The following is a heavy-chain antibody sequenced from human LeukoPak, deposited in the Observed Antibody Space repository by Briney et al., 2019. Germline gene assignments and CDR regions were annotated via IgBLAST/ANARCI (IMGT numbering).Heavy chain of an antibody. Sequence: ASVKVSCKASGYTFADYYLHWVRQAPGQGLEWMGWINPNSGVTNYAQKFQGRVTMTRDTSISTVYMELSRLRSDDTAVFYCARGYYDSSDFEYLQHWGQGTLVTVSS. CDR1: GYTFADYY. J-gene: IGHJ1*01. CDR3: ARGYYDSSDFEYLQH. V-gene: IGHV1-2*02. D-gene: IGHD3-22*01. CDR2: INPNSGVT.